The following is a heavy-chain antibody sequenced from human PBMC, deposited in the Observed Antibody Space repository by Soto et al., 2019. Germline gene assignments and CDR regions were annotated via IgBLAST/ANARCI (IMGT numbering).Heavy chain of an antibody. CDR2: IHNSGTS. CDR1: GDTSTSYY. D-gene: IGHD3-22*01. J-gene: IGHJ5*01. CDR3: ARDFYDSVGYTWFDS. Sequence: PPDTLSLTCTVSGDTSTSYYWGWIRQAPGKGLEWIGHIHNSGTSTHNPSLNGRVTISIGMSKKQFSLKLTSLTSADTAVYYCARDFYDSVGYTWFDSWSQGTLVTVPQ. V-gene: IGHV4-59*01.